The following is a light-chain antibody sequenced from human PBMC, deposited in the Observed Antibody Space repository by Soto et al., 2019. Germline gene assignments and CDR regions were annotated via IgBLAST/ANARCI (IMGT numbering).Light chain of an antibody. CDR3: LLVYSGAVV. CDR2: DTS. J-gene: IGLJ3*02. V-gene: IGLV7-46*01. Sequence: QTVVTQEPSLTVSPGGTVTLTCGSNTGAVTSGHYPYWFQQKPGQAPTTLIYDTSNKYSWTPARFSGSLLGGKAALTLSGAQPEDEADYYCLLVYSGAVVFGGGTKLTVL. CDR1: TGAVTSGHY.